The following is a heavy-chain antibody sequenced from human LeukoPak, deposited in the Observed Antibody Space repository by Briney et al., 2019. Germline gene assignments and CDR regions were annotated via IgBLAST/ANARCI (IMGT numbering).Heavy chain of an antibody. D-gene: IGHD6-25*01. CDR3: AGQNALTAATDY. Sequence: SETLSLTCTVSGGSISSSNYYWGWIRQPPGKGLEWIGSIYYSGNTYYNPSLKSRVTISVDTSKNQFSLKLSSVTAADTAVYYCAGQNALTAATDYWGQGTLVNLSS. CDR2: IYYSGNT. CDR1: GGSISSSNYY. J-gene: IGHJ4*02. V-gene: IGHV4-39*01.